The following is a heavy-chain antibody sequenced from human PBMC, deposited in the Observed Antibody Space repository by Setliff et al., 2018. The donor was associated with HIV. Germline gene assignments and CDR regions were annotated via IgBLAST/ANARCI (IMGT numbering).Heavy chain of an antibody. V-gene: IGHV4-61*05. CDR3: ARVYYDILTGYPQGWFDP. Sequence: SETLSLTCSVSGGSISGSSYYWGWIRQPPGKGLEWIGYIYYSGSTNYNPSLKSRVNISVDTSKNQFSLKLSSVTAADTAVYYCARVYYDILTGYPQGWFDPWGQGTLVTVSS. D-gene: IGHD3-9*01. J-gene: IGHJ5*02. CDR1: GGSISGSSYY. CDR2: IYYSGST.